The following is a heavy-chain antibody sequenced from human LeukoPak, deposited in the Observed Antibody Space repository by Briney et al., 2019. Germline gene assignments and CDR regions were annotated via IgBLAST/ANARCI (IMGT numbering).Heavy chain of an antibody. J-gene: IGHJ6*02. CDR3: ARWDAMDNYNYYGMHV. CDR2: IYPGDSDT. Sequence: GESLQISSKGSGYSFTSYCISWLRQMPGKGLEWMVIIYPGDSDTRYSASFQSQVTIFADKSISTAYLLWSNLKAADTTTYYYARWDAMDNYNYYGMHVWGQGTTVTVSS. V-gene: IGHV5-51*01. D-gene: IGHD2-2*01. CDR1: GYSFTSYC.